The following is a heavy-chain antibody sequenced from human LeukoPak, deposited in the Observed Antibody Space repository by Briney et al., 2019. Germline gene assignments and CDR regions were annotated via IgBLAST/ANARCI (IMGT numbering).Heavy chain of an antibody. J-gene: IGHJ5*02. Sequence: GGSLRLSCAASGFTFSDYYMSWIRQAPGKGLEWVSYISSSSSYTNYADSVKGRFTISRDNAENSLYLQMNSLRAEDTAVYYCARDSGVAVAGTGWFDPWGQGTLVTVSS. V-gene: IGHV3-11*06. CDR2: ISSSSSYT. CDR1: GFTFSDYY. D-gene: IGHD6-19*01. CDR3: ARDSGVAVAGTGWFDP.